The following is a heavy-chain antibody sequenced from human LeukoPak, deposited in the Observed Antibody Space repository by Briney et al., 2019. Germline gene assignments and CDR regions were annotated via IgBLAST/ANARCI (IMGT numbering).Heavy chain of an antibody. CDR2: ISAKNGNT. CDR3: ARDPEPPYYYDSSGYPPDY. CDR1: GYTFTSYG. D-gene: IGHD3-22*01. J-gene: IGHJ4*02. Sequence: ASVKVSCKASGYTFTSYGISWVRQAPGQGLEWMGWISAKNGNTKYAQKLQGRVSMTTDTSTSTAYMELRSLRSDDTAVYYCARDPEPPYYYDSSGYPPDYWGQGTLVTVSS. V-gene: IGHV1-18*01.